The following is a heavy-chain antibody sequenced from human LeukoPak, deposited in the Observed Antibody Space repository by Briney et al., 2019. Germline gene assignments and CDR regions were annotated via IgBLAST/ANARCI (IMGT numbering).Heavy chain of an antibody. CDR2: ISSSGSTI. V-gene: IGHV3-48*03. J-gene: IGHJ4*02. CDR3: AKDIIAATGPMPLDY. D-gene: IGHD6-13*01. CDR1: GFTFSSYE. Sequence: PGGSLRLSCAASGFTFSSYEMNWVRQAPGKGLEWVSYISSSGSTIYYADSVKGRFTISRDNSENTVYLQMNSLRAEDTALYYCAKDIIAATGPMPLDYWGQGTLVTVSS.